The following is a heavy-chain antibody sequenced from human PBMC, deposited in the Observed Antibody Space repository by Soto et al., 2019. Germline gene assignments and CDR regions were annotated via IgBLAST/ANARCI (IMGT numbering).Heavy chain of an antibody. CDR2: INPSGGST. D-gene: IGHD6-6*01. CDR3: ARDIWSQQHVRDAFAI. J-gene: IGHJ3*02. Sequence: GASVRVSCKASGYTFTSYYMHWVRQAPGQGLEWMGIINPSGGSTSYAQKFQGRVTMTRDTSTSTVYMELSSLRSEDTAVYYCARDIWSQQHVRDAFAIWGQGTMDIGSS. CDR1: GYTFTSYY. V-gene: IGHV1-46*03.